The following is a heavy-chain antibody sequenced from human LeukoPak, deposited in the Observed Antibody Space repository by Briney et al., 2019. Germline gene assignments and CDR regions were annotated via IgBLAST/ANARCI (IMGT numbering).Heavy chain of an antibody. D-gene: IGHD6-19*01. CDR1: GGSISSYS. CDR2: IYDTGST. Sequence: SETLSLICTVPGGSISSYSWSWIRQPPGKGLEWIGYIYDTGSTNYNPSLKSRVTTSVDTSKNQFSLELSSVTAADTAVYYCARGGWYTWFDPWGQGTLVTVSS. CDR3: ARGGWYTWFDP. V-gene: IGHV4-59*08. J-gene: IGHJ5*02.